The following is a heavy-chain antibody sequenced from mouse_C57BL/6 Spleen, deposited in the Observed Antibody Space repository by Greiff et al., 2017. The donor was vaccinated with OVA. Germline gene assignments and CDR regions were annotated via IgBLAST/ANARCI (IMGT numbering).Heavy chain of an antibody. J-gene: IGHJ3*01. Sequence: QVQLQHSGAELVRPGASVTLSCKASGYTFTDYEMHWVKQTPVHGLEWIGAIDPDTGGTASNQKFKGKDILTADKSSSTAYMELRSLTSEDSAVYDGTRGVAYWGQGTLVTVSA. CDR3: TRGVAY. CDR1: GYTFTDYE. CDR2: IDPDTGGT. V-gene: IGHV1-15*01.